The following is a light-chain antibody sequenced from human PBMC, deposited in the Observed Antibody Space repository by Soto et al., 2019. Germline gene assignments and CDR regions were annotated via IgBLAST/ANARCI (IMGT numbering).Light chain of an antibody. CDR2: AAS. CDR3: QQGDSMPWT. CDR1: QIVNTY. J-gene: IGKJ1*01. V-gene: IGKV1-39*01. Sequence: DIEMNQSPSSLSAKVGDRVTITCRASQIVNTYLHWYQQKAGQAPKLLIYAASNLQSGVPSRFSGRGSGTDITLTVESLQPEDFATYYCQQGDSMPWTFGQGTKVDIK.